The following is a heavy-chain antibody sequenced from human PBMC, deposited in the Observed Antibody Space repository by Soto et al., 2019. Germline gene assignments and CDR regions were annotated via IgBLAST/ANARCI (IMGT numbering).Heavy chain of an antibody. CDR2: IYPGDSDT. CDR3: AGQGRVRGVSRGYYYYGMDV. D-gene: IGHD3-10*01. Sequence: GESLKISCXGSGYSFTSYWIGWVRQMPGKGLEWMGIIYPGDSDTRYSPSFQGQVTISADKSISTAYLQWSSLKASDTAMYYCAGQGRVRGVSRGYYYYGMDVWGQGTTVTVSS. J-gene: IGHJ6*02. CDR1: GYSFTSYW. V-gene: IGHV5-51*01.